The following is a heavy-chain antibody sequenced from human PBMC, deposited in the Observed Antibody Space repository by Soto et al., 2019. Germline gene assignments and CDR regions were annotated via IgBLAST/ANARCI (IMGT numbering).Heavy chain of an antibody. CDR2: IDPSDSYT. D-gene: IGHD6-6*01. CDR1: GYSFTSYW. CDR3: ARHPYSSSSWPFDY. Sequence: PGESLKISCQGSGYSFTSYWISWVRQMPGKGLEWMGRIDPSDSYTNYSPSFQGHVTISADKSISTAYLQWSSLKASDTAMYYCARHPYSSSSWPFDYWGQGTLVTVSS. J-gene: IGHJ4*02. V-gene: IGHV5-10-1*01.